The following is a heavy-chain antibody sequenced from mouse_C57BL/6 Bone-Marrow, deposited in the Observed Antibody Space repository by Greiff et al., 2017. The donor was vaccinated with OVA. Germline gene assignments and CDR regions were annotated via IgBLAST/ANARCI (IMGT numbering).Heavy chain of an antibody. CDR3: ARYGDYGRSYVEDAMDY. V-gene: IGHV7-3*01. D-gene: IGHD1-1*01. J-gene: IGHJ4*01. CDR1: GFTFTDYY. CDR2: IRNKANGYTT. Sequence: EVQLVESGGGLVQPGGSLSLSCAASGFTFTDYYMSWVRQPPGKALEWLGFIRNKANGYTTEYSASVKGRFTISRDNSQSILYLQMNALRAEDSATYYCARYGDYGRSYVEDAMDYWGQGTSVTVSS.